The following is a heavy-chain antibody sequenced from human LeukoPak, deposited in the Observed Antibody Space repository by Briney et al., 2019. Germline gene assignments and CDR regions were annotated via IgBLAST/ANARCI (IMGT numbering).Heavy chain of an antibody. CDR2: ISSSGSTI. D-gene: IGHD3-22*01. J-gene: IGHJ3*02. CDR3: ARDWYYDSSGYYIFGEDAFDI. CDR1: GFTFSSYE. Sequence: NPGGSLRLSCAASGFTFSSYEMNWVRQAPGKGLEWVSYISSSGSTIYYADSVKGRFTISRDNAKNSLYLQMNSLRAEDTAVYYCARDWYYDSSGYYIFGEDAFDIWGQGTMVTVSS. V-gene: IGHV3-48*03.